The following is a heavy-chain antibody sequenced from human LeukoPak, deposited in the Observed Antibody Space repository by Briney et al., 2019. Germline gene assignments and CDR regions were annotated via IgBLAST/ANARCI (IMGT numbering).Heavy chain of an antibody. J-gene: IGHJ4*02. Sequence: SETLSLTCTVSGGSISSYYWSWIRQPPGKGREWIGYIYYSGTTNYNPSPKSRVTISVDTSKNQFSLKLSSVTAADTAVYYCARGTGSYYYGSGSYWPSYYFDYWGQGTLVTVSS. CDR3: ARGTGSYYYGSGSYWPSYYFDY. V-gene: IGHV4-59*01. CDR2: IYYSGTT. D-gene: IGHD3-10*01. CDR1: GGSISSYY.